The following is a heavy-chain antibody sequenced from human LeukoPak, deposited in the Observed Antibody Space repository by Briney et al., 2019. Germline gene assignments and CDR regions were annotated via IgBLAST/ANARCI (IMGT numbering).Heavy chain of an antibody. CDR3: ARAGGYYDSSGYYSPFDY. J-gene: IGHJ4*02. CDR2: ISHSGDYK. D-gene: IGHD3-22*01. V-gene: IGHV3-30*09. CDR1: GFSFSNYA. Sequence: PGKSLRLSCTASGFSFSNYAIHWVRWVPGKGLEWVAVISHSGDYKYYADSVQGRFAISRDNSKNTLYLQMNSLRAEDTAVYYCARAGGYYDSSGYYSPFDYWGQGTLVTVSS.